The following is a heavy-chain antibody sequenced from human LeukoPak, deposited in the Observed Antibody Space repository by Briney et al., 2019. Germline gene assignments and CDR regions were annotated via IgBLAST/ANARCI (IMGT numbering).Heavy chain of an antibody. Sequence: GGSLRLSCAASGFTFSLYWITWVRQAPGKGLEWVANIKQDGSEKYYVDSVKGRFTISRDNAKNSLYLQMNSLRAEDTAVYYCARGTPGYDHAFDIWGQGTTVTVSS. D-gene: IGHD5-12*01. CDR1: GFTFSLYW. CDR2: IKQDGSEK. J-gene: IGHJ3*02. CDR3: ARGTPGYDHAFDI. V-gene: IGHV3-7*04.